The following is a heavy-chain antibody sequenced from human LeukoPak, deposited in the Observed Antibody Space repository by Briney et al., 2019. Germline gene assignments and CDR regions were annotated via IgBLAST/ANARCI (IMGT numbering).Heavy chain of an antibody. D-gene: IGHD3-3*01. CDR1: GDSINSGSYY. V-gene: IGHV4-61*02. J-gene: IGHJ5*02. Sequence: SQTPSLTCTVSGDSINSGSYYWSWIRQPAGKGLEWIGRIYTSGSTNYNPSLKSRVTMSVDTSKNQFSLKLSSVTAADTAVYYCARDAYYDFWSGLQTSYNWFDPWGQGTLVTVSS. CDR2: IYTSGST. CDR3: ARDAYYDFWSGLQTSYNWFDP.